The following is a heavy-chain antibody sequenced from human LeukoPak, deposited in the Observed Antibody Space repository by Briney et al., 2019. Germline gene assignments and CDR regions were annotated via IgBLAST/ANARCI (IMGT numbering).Heavy chain of an antibody. D-gene: IGHD3-3*02. J-gene: IGHJ4*02. V-gene: IGHV4-59*01. CDR3: ARVSLVSAFDY. Sequence: PSETLSLTCTVSGGSISSYYWSWIRQPPGKGLEWIGYIYYSGSTNYNPSLKSRVTISVDTSKNQFSLKLSSVTAADTAVYYCARVSLVSAFDYWGPGTLVTVSS. CDR2: IYYSGST. CDR1: GGSISSYY.